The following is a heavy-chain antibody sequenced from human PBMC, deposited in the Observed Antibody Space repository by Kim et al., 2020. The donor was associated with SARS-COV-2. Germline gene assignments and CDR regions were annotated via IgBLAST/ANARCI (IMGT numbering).Heavy chain of an antibody. D-gene: IGHD3-10*01. J-gene: IGHJ4*02. CDR2: ISYSGSA. CDR1: GGSISSSTYY. V-gene: IGHV4-39*07. CDR3: ARDSHGSGSYFMAYGY. Sequence: SETLSLTCTVSGGSISSSTYYWGWIRQPPGKGLEWIGIISYSGSAYHNPSLKSRVTISIDTSKNQFSLKLTSVTAADTAVYYCARDSHGSGSYFMAYGYWGQGTLVTVSS.